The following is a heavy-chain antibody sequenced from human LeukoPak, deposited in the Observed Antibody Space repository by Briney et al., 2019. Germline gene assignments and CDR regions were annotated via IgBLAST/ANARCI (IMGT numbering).Heavy chain of an antibody. CDR3: AELGITMIGGV. CDR2: IRDDGSAQ. J-gene: IGHJ6*04. Sequence: GGSLRLSRAASRFTFNNYWMTWVRQAPGKGLEWVASIRDDGSAQYYVGSVQGRFTISRDDAKNSLYLQMNSLRAEDTAVYYCAELGITMIGGVWGKGTTVTISS. V-gene: IGHV3-7*01. D-gene: IGHD3-10*02. CDR1: RFTFNNYW.